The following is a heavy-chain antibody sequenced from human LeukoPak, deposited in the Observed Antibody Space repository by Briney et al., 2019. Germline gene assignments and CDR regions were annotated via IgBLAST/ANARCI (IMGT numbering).Heavy chain of an antibody. CDR2: IYYSGST. CDR3: ARAYYDILTGYFSESAFDI. Sequence: SETLSLTCTVSGGSIISYYWSWIRQPPGKGLEWIGYIYYSGSTNYNPSLKSRVTISVDTSKNQFSLKLSSVTAADTAVYYCARAYYDILTGYFSESAFDIWGQGTMVTVSS. J-gene: IGHJ3*02. V-gene: IGHV4-59*08. D-gene: IGHD3-9*01. CDR1: GGSIISYY.